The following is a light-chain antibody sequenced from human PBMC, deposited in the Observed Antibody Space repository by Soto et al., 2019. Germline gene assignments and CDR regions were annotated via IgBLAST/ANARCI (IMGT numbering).Light chain of an antibody. V-gene: IGLV2-14*01. Sequence: QSVLTHPASLSDSPGQSITISCTGTSSDVGGSNHVSWYQQHPGKAPKLMIYDVTNRPSGVSHRFSGSKSGSTASLIISGLQAEDEADYYCVSFTSSTTYVFGTGTKVTVL. CDR3: VSFTSSTTYV. CDR2: DVT. CDR1: SSDVGGSNH. J-gene: IGLJ1*01.